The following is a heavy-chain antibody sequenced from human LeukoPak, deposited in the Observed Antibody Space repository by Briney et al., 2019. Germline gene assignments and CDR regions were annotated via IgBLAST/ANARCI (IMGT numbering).Heavy chain of an antibody. CDR2: IYTSGST. Sequence: SETLSLTCTVSGGPISSDNYSWNWIRQPAGKGLEWIGRIYTSGSTNYNPSLKSRVTISVDTSKNQFSLKVRSVTAADTAVYYCAREVSGWVQSDSYWYFDLWGRGTLVTVSS. D-gene: IGHD5-24*01. J-gene: IGHJ2*01. V-gene: IGHV4-61*02. CDR1: GGPISSDNYS. CDR3: AREVSGWVQSDSYWYFDL.